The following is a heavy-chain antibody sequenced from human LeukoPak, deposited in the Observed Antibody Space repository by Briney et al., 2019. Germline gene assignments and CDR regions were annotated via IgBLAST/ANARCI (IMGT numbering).Heavy chain of an antibody. V-gene: IGHV4-38-2*02. D-gene: IGHD3-16*02. Sequence: SETLSLTCTVSGYSISSGYYWGWIRQPPGKGLEWIGSIYHSGSTYYNPSLKSRATISVDTSKNQFSLKLSSVTAADTAVYYCARDATYYDYVWGSYRYSYIDYWGQGTLVTVSS. J-gene: IGHJ4*02. CDR1: GYSISSGYY. CDR2: IYHSGST. CDR3: ARDATYYDYVWGSYRYSYIDY.